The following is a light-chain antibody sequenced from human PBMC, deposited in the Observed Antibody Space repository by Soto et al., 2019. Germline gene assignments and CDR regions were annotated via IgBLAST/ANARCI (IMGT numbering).Light chain of an antibody. Sequence: DIQMTQSPSSLSASVGDRVTITCRASQSINNCLSWIQQKPGQVPKPLLYAASSLQSGVPSKFCGSGSGTNFIPTIDSLLPEDFATYFCGQAYITPATFGQGTNVDVK. CDR3: GQAYITPAT. V-gene: IGKV1-39*01. J-gene: IGKJ1*01. CDR2: AAS. CDR1: QSINNC.